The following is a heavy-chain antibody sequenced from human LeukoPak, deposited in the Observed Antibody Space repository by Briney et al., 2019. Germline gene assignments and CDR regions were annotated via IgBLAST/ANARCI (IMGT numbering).Heavy chain of an antibody. V-gene: IGHV3-64D*06. Sequence: AGSLRLSCSASGFTFSSYAMHWVRQAPGKGLEYVSVISSNGGSTYYADSVKGRFTISSDNSKNTLYLQMSSLRAEDTAVYYCVKDWDYYGSESYYNWRQGTLVSVSS. CDR2: ISSNGGST. CDR1: GFTFSSYA. J-gene: IGHJ4*02. D-gene: IGHD3-10*01. CDR3: VKDWDYYGSESYYN.